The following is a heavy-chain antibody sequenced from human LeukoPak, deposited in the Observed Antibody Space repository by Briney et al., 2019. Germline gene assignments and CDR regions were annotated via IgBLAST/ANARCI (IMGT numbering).Heavy chain of an antibody. CDR3: AKDLRWFGELGGHY. Sequence: GGSLRLSCAASGFTFSSYAMSWVRQAPGKGLEWVSAISGSGGSTYYADSVKGRFTISRDNSKNTPYLQMNSLRAEDTAVYYCAKDLRWFGELGGHYWGQGTLVTVSS. V-gene: IGHV3-23*01. CDR2: ISGSGGST. J-gene: IGHJ4*02. CDR1: GFTFSSYA. D-gene: IGHD3-10*01.